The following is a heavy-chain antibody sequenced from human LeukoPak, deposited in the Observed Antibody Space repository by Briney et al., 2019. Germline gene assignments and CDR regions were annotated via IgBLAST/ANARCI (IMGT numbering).Heavy chain of an antibody. J-gene: IGHJ6*03. Sequence: SVKVSCKASGGTFSSYAISWVRQAPGQGLEWMGRIIPILGIANYAQKFQGRVTITADESTSTAYMELSSLRSEDTAVYYCARAMDIVVVPAAMDYYYYYMDVWGKGTTVTVSS. CDR2: IIPILGIA. CDR3: ARAMDIVVVPAAMDYYYYYMDV. D-gene: IGHD2-2*03. CDR1: GGTFSSYA. V-gene: IGHV1-69*04.